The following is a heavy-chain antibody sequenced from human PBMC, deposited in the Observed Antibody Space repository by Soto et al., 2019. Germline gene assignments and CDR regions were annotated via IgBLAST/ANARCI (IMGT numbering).Heavy chain of an antibody. CDR2: ISAYNGNT. J-gene: IGHJ4*02. D-gene: IGHD1-26*01. Sequence: GAPVKGTCKAFRFTLTDHRVSWVRQATGQGLEWMGWISAYNGNTNYAQKLQGRVTMTTDTSTSTAYMELRSLRSDDTAVYYCARATTLDYWGQGTLVTVSS. CDR1: RFTLTDHR. CDR3: ARATTLDY. V-gene: IGHV1-18*04.